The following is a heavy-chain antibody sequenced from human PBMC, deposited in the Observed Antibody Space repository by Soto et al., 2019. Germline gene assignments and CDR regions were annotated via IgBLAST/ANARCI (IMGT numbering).Heavy chain of an antibody. CDR2: ISGSGGNT. CDR1: GFTFSNYY. V-gene: IGHV3-23*01. CDR3: VREGGSINGNCYIDY. D-gene: IGHD2-8*01. Sequence: GGSLRLSCAASGFTFSNYYMSWIRQAPGKGLEWVSEISGSGGNTYYADSVKGRFTISRDNSKNTLYLQMSGLRAEDTALYYCVREGGSINGNCYIDYWGQGALVTVSS. J-gene: IGHJ4*02.